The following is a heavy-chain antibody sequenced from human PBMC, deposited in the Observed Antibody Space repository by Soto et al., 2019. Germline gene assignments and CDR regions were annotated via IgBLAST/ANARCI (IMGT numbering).Heavy chain of an antibody. Sequence: SGGSLRLSCAASGFTFSSYAMSWVRQAPGRRLEWVSIISGNGGSTYYAASVKGRFTISRDNTKNTLYLQMDSLTAEDTAVYYCAKGSEFSNSYTLDFDFWGQGALVTVSS. J-gene: IGHJ4*02. CDR3: AKGSEFSNSYTLDFDF. CDR1: GFTFSSYA. D-gene: IGHD6-6*01. CDR2: ISGNGGST. V-gene: IGHV3-23*01.